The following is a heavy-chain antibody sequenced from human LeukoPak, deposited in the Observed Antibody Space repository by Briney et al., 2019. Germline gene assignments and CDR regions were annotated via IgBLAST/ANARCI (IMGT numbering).Heavy chain of an antibody. J-gene: IGHJ4*02. Sequence: GGSLRLSCAASGFTFSSYAMTWVRQAPGKGLEWVSTISGSGDITYYADSVKGRFTISRDNSKNTLYLQMNSLGAEDTAVYYCAKDLSFRYYDSSGYSPRFDYWGQGTLVTVSS. V-gene: IGHV3-23*01. CDR1: GFTFSSYA. CDR2: ISGSGDIT. CDR3: AKDLSFRYYDSSGYSPRFDY. D-gene: IGHD3-22*01.